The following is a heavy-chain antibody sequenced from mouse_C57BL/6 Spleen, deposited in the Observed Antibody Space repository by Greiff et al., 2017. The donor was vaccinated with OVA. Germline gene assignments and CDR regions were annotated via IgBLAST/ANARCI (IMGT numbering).Heavy chain of an antibody. D-gene: IGHD1-1*01. CDR3: ARDYGSSYLWYFDV. CDR2: ISYDGSN. V-gene: IGHV3-6*01. J-gene: IGHJ1*03. Sequence: DVQLQESGPGLVKPSQSLSLTCSVTGYSITSGYYWNWIRQFPGNKLEWMGYISYDGSNNYNPSLKNRISITRDTTKNQFFLKLNSVTTEDTATYYCARDYGSSYLWYFDVWGTGTTVTVSS. CDR1: GYSITSGYY.